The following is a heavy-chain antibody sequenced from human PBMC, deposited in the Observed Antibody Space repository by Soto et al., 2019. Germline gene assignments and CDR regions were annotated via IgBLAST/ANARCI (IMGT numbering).Heavy chain of an antibody. Sequence: SETLSLTCTVSGGSISSSSYYWGWIRQPPGKGLEWIGSIYYSGSTYYNPSLKSRVTISVDTSKNQFSLKLSSVTAADTAVYYCARGYCISTSCYLDEDYYYGMDVWGQGTTVTVSS. D-gene: IGHD2-2*01. CDR3: ARGYCISTSCYLDEDYYYGMDV. CDR1: GGSISSSSYY. J-gene: IGHJ6*02. CDR2: IYYSGST. V-gene: IGHV4-39*01.